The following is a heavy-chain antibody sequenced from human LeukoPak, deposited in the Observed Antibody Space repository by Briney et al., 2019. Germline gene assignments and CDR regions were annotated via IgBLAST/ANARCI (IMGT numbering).Heavy chain of an antibody. V-gene: IGHV3-74*01. Sequence: PGGSLRLSCAASGFTFSSYWVHWVRQAPGKGLVWVSRINSDGSSTSYADSVKGRFTISRDNAKNTLYLQMNSLRAEDTAVYYCAREESSGSYDWFDPWGQGTLVTVSS. CDR1: GFTFSSYW. CDR3: AREESSGSYDWFDP. CDR2: INSDGSST. D-gene: IGHD1-26*01. J-gene: IGHJ5*02.